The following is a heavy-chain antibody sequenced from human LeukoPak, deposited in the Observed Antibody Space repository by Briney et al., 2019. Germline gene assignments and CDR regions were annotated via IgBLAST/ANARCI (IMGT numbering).Heavy chain of an antibody. CDR2: IYYSGST. D-gene: IGHD1-26*01. CDR1: GGSISSYY. J-gene: IGHJ5*02. V-gene: IGHV4-59*01. CDR3: ARGLGGHGIVGATKTNWFDP. Sequence: SETLSLTCTVSGGSISSYYWSWIRQPPGKGLEWIGYIYYSGSTNYNPSLKSRVTISVDTSKNQFSLKLSSVTAADTAVYYCARGLGGHGIVGATKTNWFDPWGQGTLVTVSS.